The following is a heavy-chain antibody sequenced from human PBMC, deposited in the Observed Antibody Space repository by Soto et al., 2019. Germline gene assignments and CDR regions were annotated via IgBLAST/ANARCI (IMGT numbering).Heavy chain of an antibody. CDR2: INAGNGNT. CDR1: GYTFTSYA. V-gene: IGHV1-3*01. D-gene: IGHD3-10*01. CDR3: ARKGSGSGSYPDY. Sequence: QVQLVQSGAEVKKPGASVKVSCKASGYTFTSYAMHWVRQAPGQRLEWMGWINAGNGNTKYSQKFQGRVTITRDTXASTAYMELSSLRSEDTAVYYCARKGSGSGSYPDYWGQGTLVTVSS. J-gene: IGHJ4*02.